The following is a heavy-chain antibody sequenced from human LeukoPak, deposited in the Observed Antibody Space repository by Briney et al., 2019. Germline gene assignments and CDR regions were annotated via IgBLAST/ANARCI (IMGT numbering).Heavy chain of an antibody. CDR2: IYSGGST. D-gene: IGHD2/OR15-2a*01. Sequence: GGSLRLSCAASGFTVSSNYMGWVRQAPGKGLEWVSVIYSGGSTYYADSVKGRFTISRDNSKNTLYLQMNSLRAEDAAVYYCARVSGWLLSYYMDVWGQGTTVTVSS. V-gene: IGHV3-66*02. CDR1: GFTVSSNY. CDR3: ARVSGWLLSYYMDV. J-gene: IGHJ6*03.